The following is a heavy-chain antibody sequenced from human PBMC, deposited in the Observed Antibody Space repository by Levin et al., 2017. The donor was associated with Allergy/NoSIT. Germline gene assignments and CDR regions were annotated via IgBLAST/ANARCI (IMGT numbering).Heavy chain of an antibody. Sequence: ASVKVSCKASGYTFTSYGISWVRQAPGQGLEWMGWISAYNGNTNYAQKLQGRVTMTTDTSTSTAYMELRSLRSDDTAVYYCARDLGYYDSSGYLNYYYYYGMDVWGQGTTVTVSS. CDR1: GYTFTSYG. D-gene: IGHD3-22*01. V-gene: IGHV1-18*01. CDR3: ARDLGYYDSSGYLNYYYYYGMDV. J-gene: IGHJ6*02. CDR2: ISAYNGNT.